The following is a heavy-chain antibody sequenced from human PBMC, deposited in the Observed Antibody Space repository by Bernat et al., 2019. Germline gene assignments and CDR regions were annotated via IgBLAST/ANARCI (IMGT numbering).Heavy chain of an antibody. CDR2: ISYDGSNK. V-gene: IGHV3-30*18. D-gene: IGHD2-2*01. CDR1: GFTFSSYG. J-gene: IGHJ6*02. Sequence: QVQLVESGGGVVQPGRSLRLSCAASGFTFSSYGMHWVRQAPGKGLEWVAVISYDGSNKYYADSVKGRFTISRDNSKNTLYLQMNSLRAEDTAVYYCAKNRAKYRSYYGMDVWGQGTTVTVSS. CDR3: AKNRAKYRSYYGMDV.